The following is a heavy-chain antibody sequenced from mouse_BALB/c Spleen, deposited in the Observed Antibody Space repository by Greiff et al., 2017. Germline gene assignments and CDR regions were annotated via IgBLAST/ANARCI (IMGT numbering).Heavy chain of an antibody. J-gene: IGHJ4*01. D-gene: IGHD1-1*01. CDR3: TRYYYGSSPLAMDY. Sequence: EVQLVESGTVLARPGASVKMSCKASGYTFTSYWMHWVKQRPGQGLEWIGAIYPGNSDTSYNQKFKGKAKLTAVTSTSTAYMELSSLTNEDSAVYYCTRYYYGSSPLAMDYWGQGTSVTVSS. CDR2: IYPGNSDT. V-gene: IGHV1-5*01. CDR1: GYTFTSYW.